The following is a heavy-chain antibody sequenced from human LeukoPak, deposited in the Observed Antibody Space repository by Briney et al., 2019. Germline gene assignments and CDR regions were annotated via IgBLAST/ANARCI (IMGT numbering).Heavy chain of an antibody. CDR1: GDSISSYY. V-gene: IGHV4-59*05. CDR2: LDYSGNT. CDR3: AGSYSSTWYSTFDI. D-gene: IGHD6-13*01. J-gene: IGHJ3*02. Sequence: PSETLSLTCTVSGDSISSYYWSWIRQPPGKGLEWIGSLDYSGNTYYSPSLKSRIAISVDTSKNQFSLKLSSVTAAETAIYYCAGSYSSTWYSTFDIWGQGTMVTVSS.